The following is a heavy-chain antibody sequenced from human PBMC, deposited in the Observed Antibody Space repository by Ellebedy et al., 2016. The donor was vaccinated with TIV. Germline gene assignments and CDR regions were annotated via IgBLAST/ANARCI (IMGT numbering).Heavy chain of an antibody. V-gene: IGHV3-23*01. Sequence: GESLKIPCAAPGITFSRYAMNWVRQAPGKGLEWVSGISGSGGTTFYADSVKGWFTISRDNSKNTLYLQMNSLGVDDTAIYYCAKEALAVWGQGTLVTVSS. J-gene: IGHJ4*02. D-gene: IGHD6-19*01. CDR1: GITFSRYA. CDR2: ISGSGGTT. CDR3: AKEALAV.